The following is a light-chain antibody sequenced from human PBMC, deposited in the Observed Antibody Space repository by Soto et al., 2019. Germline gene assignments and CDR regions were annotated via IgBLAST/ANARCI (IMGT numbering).Light chain of an antibody. J-gene: IGKJ5*01. CDR1: QDIGNS. V-gene: IGKV1-16*02. Sequence: DIQMTQSPSSLSAFVGDRVTITCRASQDIGNSLAWLQQKPGKAPKSLIYDVSRLQSGVPSKFSGSGSATYFTLTISSLQPEDFATYYCQQYKSYPITFGQGTRLEIK. CDR2: DVS. CDR3: QQYKSYPIT.